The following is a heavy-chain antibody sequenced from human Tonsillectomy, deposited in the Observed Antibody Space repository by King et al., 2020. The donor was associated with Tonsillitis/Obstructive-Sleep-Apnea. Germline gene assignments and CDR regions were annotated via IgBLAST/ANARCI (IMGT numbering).Heavy chain of an antibody. J-gene: IGHJ4*02. V-gene: IGHV2-26*01. CDR2: IFSNDEK. D-gene: IGHD2-2*01. Sequence: TLQESGPVLVKPTETLMLTCTVSGFSLSNARMGVSWIRQPPGKALEWLAHIFSNDEKSYSTSLKSRLTISKDTSKSQVVLTMTNMDPVDTATYYCARIRLVVVPAATYYFDYWGQGTLVTVSS. CDR3: ARIRLVVVPAATYYFDY. CDR1: GFSLSNARMG.